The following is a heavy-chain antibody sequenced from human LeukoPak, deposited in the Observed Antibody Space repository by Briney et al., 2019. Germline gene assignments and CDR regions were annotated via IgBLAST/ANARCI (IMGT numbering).Heavy chain of an antibody. V-gene: IGHV3-21*01. CDR2: ISSSSSYI. CDR3: ARGTVGYSYVYNY. D-gene: IGHD5-18*01. CDR1: GFTLSGYS. J-gene: IGHJ4*02. Sequence: GGSLRLSCAASGFTLSGYSMNWVRQSPGQGLDWVSSISSSSSYIYYADSVKGRFTISRDNARNSLYLQMNSLRAEDTAVYYCARGTVGYSYVYNYWGQGTLVTVSS.